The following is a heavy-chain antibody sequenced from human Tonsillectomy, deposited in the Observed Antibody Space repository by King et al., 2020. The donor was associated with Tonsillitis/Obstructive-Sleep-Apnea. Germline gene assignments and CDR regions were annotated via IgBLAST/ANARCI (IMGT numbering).Heavy chain of an antibody. CDR1: GDSMRSYY. Sequence: QLQESGPGLVNPSETLSLTCTVSGDSMRSYYWSWLRQPPGKGLEWLAYIYYSGSTNYSPSLKSRVTISVDTSKNQFSLKLSSVTAADTAVYYCARHDFRYNMDVWGKGTTVTVSS. CDR3: ARHDFRYNMDV. D-gene: IGHD5-24*01. V-gene: IGHV4-59*08. CDR2: IYYSGST. J-gene: IGHJ6*04.